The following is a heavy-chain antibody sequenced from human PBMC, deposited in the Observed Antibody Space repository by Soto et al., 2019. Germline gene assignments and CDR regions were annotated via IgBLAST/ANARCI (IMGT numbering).Heavy chain of an antibody. Sequence: LTCTVSGGSISTFYWSWIRQTPGKGLEWVGYIYYSGITDYNPSLKSRVTLSVDTSKNQFSLNLRSVTAADTAVYYCARGARGSYYYYYGMEVWGRGATVTVSS. CDR1: GGSISTFY. CDR3: ARGARGSYYYYYGMEV. CDR2: IYYSGIT. J-gene: IGHJ6*02. V-gene: IGHV4-59*01. D-gene: IGHD6-6*01.